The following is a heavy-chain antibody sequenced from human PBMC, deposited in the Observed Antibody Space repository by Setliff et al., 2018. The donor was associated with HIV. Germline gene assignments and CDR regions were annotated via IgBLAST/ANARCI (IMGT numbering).Heavy chain of an antibody. D-gene: IGHD5-18*01. CDR3: ARRYSYGFGY. CDR2: IYYSGST. CDR1: GGSMRSHY. V-gene: IGHV4-59*11. J-gene: IGHJ4*02. Sequence: SETLSLTCAVYGGSMRSHYWSWIRQPPGKGLEWIGYIYYSGSTKHNPSLKSRVTISIDTSKNQFSLKLSSVTAADTAVYYCARRYSYGFGYWGQGTLVTVSS.